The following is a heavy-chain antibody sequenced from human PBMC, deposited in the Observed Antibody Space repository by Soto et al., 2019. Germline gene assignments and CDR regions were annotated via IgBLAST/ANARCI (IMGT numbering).Heavy chain of an antibody. V-gene: IGHV4-59*07. CDR2: LAPTGGS. CDR1: GASFSSSD. D-gene: IGHD5-12*01. Sequence: TDTLYLTCPVSGASFSSSDWSWIRQSPVSGPESIAYLAPTGGSSYNPSLQSRVTISMDTSKGQFSLNLTSLTTADTAVYFCARGGNRYSNVASGVGGFDFWGQGYLVPVSS. J-gene: IGHJ4*02. CDR3: ARGGNRYSNVASGVGGFDF.